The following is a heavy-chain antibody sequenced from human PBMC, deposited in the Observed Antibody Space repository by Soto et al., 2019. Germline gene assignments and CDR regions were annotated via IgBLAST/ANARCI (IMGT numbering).Heavy chain of an antibody. CDR1: GFTFSVYA. CDR3: AKDRPNYYGSGKYYTPGGDY. CDR2: ITGSGGTT. J-gene: IGHJ4*02. Sequence: GGSLRLSCAASGFTFSVYAMSWARQAPGKGLEWVSSITGSGGTTYYAESGKGRFTISRDNSRNTLYLQMNSLRAEDTAIYYCAKDRPNYYGSGKYYTPGGDYWGQGTLVTVSS. V-gene: IGHV3-23*01. D-gene: IGHD3-10*01.